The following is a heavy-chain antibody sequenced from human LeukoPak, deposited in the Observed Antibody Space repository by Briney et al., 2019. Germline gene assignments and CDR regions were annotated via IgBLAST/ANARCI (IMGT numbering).Heavy chain of an antibody. CDR2: ISYSGST. Sequence: SETLSLTCTVSGGSISTYYWNWIRQPPGKGLEWIGNISYSGSTKYNPSLKSRVTISVDTSKNQFSLRLSSVTAADSAVYYCARDRSGSGFFDYWGQGTLVTVSS. D-gene: IGHD1-26*01. J-gene: IGHJ4*02. CDR3: ARDRSGSGFFDY. V-gene: IGHV4-59*01. CDR1: GGSISTYY.